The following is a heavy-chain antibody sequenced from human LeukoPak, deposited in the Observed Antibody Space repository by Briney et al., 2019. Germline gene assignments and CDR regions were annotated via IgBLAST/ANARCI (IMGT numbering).Heavy chain of an antibody. CDR2: MNPNSGNT. J-gene: IGHJ6*02. V-gene: IGHV1-8*03. CDR1: GYTFTSYD. Sequence: ASVKVSCKASGYTFTSYDIDWVRQATGQGLEWMGWMNPNSGNTGYAQKFQGRVTITRNTSISTAYMELSSLRSEDTAVYYCEASGYDYSKYYYYGMDVWGQGTTVTVSS. CDR3: EASGYDYSKYYYYGMDV. D-gene: IGHD5-12*01.